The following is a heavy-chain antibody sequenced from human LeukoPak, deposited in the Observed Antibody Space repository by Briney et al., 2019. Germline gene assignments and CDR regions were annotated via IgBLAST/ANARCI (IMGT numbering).Heavy chain of an antibody. CDR3: ARDSYREEGMDV. V-gene: IGHV1-69*04. D-gene: IGHD1-26*01. CDR1: GGTFSSYA. Sequence: ASAKVSCKASGGTFSSYAISWVRQAPGQGLEWMGRIIPILGIANYAQKFQGRVTITADKSTSTAYMELSSLRSEDTAVYYCARDSYREEGMDVWGQGTTVTVSS. J-gene: IGHJ6*02. CDR2: IIPILGIA.